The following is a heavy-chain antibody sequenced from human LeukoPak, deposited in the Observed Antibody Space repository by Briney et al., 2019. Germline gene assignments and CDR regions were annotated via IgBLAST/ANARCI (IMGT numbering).Heavy chain of an antibody. CDR2: IYHSGST. CDR3: ASLWAGSYSPNAFDI. J-gene: IGHJ3*02. V-gene: IGHV4-4*02. CDR1: GGSISSSNW. D-gene: IGHD1-26*01. Sequence: KPSETLSLTCAVSGGSISSSNWWSWVRQPPGKGLEWIGEIYHSGSTNYNPSLKSRVTISVDKSKNQFSLKLSSVTAADTAVYYCASLWAGSYSPNAFDIWGQGTVVTVSS.